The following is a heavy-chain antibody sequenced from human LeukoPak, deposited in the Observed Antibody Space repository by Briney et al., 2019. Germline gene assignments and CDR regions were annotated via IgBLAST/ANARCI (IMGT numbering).Heavy chain of an antibody. CDR1: GFTFSTYA. CDR3: AKDGGWYELYYMDV. Sequence: GGSLRLSCTSSGFTFSTYAVHWVRQAPGKGLEWVAFIRNDGSHKSYADSVKGRFTISRDNSKNTLFLQMNSLRPEDTAVYYCAKDGGWYELYYMDVWGTGTMVTVSS. CDR2: IRNDGSHK. D-gene: IGHD6-19*01. V-gene: IGHV3-30*02. J-gene: IGHJ6*03.